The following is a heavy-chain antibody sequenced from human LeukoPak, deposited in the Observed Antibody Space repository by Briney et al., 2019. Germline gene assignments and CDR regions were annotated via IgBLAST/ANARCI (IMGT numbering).Heavy chain of an antibody. CDR2: IYYSGST. Sequence: SETLSLTCTVSGGSISSSSYYWGWIRQPPGKGLEWIGSIYYSGSTYYNPSLKSRVTISVDTSKNQFSLKLSSVTAADTAVYYCARLGDRNYYGSGSYLGANFDYWGQGTLVTVSS. CDR3: ARLGDRNYYGSGSYLGANFDY. CDR1: GGSISSSSYY. D-gene: IGHD3-10*01. J-gene: IGHJ4*02. V-gene: IGHV4-39*07.